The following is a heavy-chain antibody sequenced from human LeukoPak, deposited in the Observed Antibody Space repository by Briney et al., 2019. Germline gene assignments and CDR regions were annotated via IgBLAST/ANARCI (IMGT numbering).Heavy chain of an antibody. Sequence: GGSLRLSCAASGFTFSSYAMSWVRQAPGKGLEWVSAISGSGGSTSYADSVKGRFTISRDNAKNTLYLQMNSLRAEDTAVYYCARDSSGWYDYWGQGTLVTVSS. CDR2: ISGSGGST. D-gene: IGHD6-19*01. V-gene: IGHV3-23*01. CDR3: ARDSSGWYDY. CDR1: GFTFSSYA. J-gene: IGHJ4*02.